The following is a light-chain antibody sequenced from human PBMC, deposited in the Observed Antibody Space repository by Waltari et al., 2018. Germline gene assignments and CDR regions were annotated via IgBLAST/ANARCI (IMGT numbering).Light chain of an antibody. V-gene: IGKV4-1*01. CDR1: QSVLYSSNNKNY. J-gene: IGKJ2*01. CDR2: WAP. CDR3: QQHYGTPRT. Sequence: DIVMTQSPDSLAVSLGERATINCKSSQSVLYSSNNKNYLAWYQQKPGQPPKLIIYWAPTREAGVPDRFSGSGSGTDFTLTISSLQAEDVAVYYCQQHYGTPRTFGQGTKLEIK.